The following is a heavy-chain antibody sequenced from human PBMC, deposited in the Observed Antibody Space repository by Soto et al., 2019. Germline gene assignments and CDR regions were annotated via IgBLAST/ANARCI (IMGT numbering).Heavy chain of an antibody. CDR1: GASVNSPPYS. J-gene: IGHJ4*02. V-gene: IGHV4-61*03. D-gene: IGHD4-17*01. Sequence: QILLQESGPGLVKPSETLSLICAVSGASVNSPPYSWTWVRQPPGKGLEWIGYVHNSGRPKYDPSFQSRVSISLDTSKNRFSLRLTSVTAADAAVYYWLAADYGGIVDYLGQGTLVSVSS. CDR2: VHNSGRP. CDR3: LAADYGGIVDY.